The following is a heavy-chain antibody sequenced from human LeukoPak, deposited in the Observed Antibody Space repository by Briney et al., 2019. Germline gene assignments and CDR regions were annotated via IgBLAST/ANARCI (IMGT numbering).Heavy chain of an antibody. CDR3: ARTLGYCSGGNCSEYNWFDP. D-gene: IGHD2-15*01. J-gene: IGHJ5*02. Sequence: GESLKISCKASGYRFTSYWIGWVRQMPGKGLEWMGIIYPGDSDTRYSPSFQGQVTISADKSISTAYLQWNSLKASDTAMYYCARTLGYCSGGNCSEYNWFDPWGQGTLVTVSS. V-gene: IGHV5-51*01. CDR1: GYRFTSYW. CDR2: IYPGDSDT.